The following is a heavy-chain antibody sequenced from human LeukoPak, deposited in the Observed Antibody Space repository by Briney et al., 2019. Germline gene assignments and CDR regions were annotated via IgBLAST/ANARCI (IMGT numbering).Heavy chain of an antibody. Sequence: GGSLRLSCAASAFTFSSYWMSWVRQAQGKGLEWVANIKQDGSEKYYVDSVKGRFTISRDNAKNSLYLQMNSLRAEDTAVYYCARPLRDGYNFDAFDIWGQGTMVTVSS. D-gene: IGHD5-24*01. CDR3: ARPLRDGYNFDAFDI. V-gene: IGHV3-7*05. CDR1: AFTFSSYW. J-gene: IGHJ3*02. CDR2: IKQDGSEK.